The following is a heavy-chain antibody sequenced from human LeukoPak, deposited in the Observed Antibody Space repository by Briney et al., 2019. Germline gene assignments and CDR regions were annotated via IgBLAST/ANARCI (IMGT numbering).Heavy chain of an antibody. CDR2: IYTSGST. D-gene: IGHD3-22*01. V-gene: IGHV4-4*07. J-gene: IGHJ1*01. Sequence: SETPSLTCTVSGGSISSYYWSWIRQPAGKGLEWIGRIYTSGSTNYNPSLKSRVTMSVDTSKNQFSLKLRSVTAADTAVYYCARVVQSTDSSGFYLPEYFQHWGQGTLVTVSS. CDR1: GGSISSYY. CDR3: ARVVQSTDSSGFYLPEYFQH.